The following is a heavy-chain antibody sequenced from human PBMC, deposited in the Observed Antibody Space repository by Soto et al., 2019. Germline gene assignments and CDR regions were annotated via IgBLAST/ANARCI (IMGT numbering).Heavy chain of an antibody. CDR2: IKQDGSEK. V-gene: IGHV3-7*01. Sequence: GGSLRLSCAASGFTFSSYWMSWARQAPGKGLEWVANIKQDGSEKYYVDSVKGRFTISRDNAKNSLYLQMNSLRAEDTAVYYCARYVQLERHHYFDYWGQGTLVTVSS. J-gene: IGHJ4*02. CDR1: GFTFSSYW. CDR3: ARYVQLERHHYFDY. D-gene: IGHD1-1*01.